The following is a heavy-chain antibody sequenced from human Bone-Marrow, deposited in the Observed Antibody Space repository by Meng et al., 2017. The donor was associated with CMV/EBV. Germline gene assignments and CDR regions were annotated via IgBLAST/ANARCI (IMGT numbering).Heavy chain of an antibody. CDR2: IRSKIDGGTT. D-gene: IGHD3-10*01. Sequence: GESLKISCAASGFTFGNAWMSWVRQAPGKGLEWVGRIRSKIDGGTTGYAAPVKGRFTISRDDSKNALFLRMNSLKTEDTAIYFCATEVVIREFEKDAFDIWGQGTMVTVSS. CDR3: ATEVVIREFEKDAFDI. CDR1: GFTFGNAW. J-gene: IGHJ3*02. V-gene: IGHV3-15*01.